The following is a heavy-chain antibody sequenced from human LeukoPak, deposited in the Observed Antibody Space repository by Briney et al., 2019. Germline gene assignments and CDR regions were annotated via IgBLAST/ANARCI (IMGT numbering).Heavy chain of an antibody. J-gene: IGHJ4*02. D-gene: IGHD3-10*01. V-gene: IGHV3-11*04. CDR3: ARSYASGTYTGFDY. Sequence: GGSLRLSCAASRFTFSDYYMSWIRQAPGKGLEWISYISSSGSTIYYADSVKGRFTISRDNAKNSLYLQMNSLRAEDAALYYCARSYASGTYTGFDYWGQGTLVTVSS. CDR1: RFTFSDYY. CDR2: ISSSGSTI.